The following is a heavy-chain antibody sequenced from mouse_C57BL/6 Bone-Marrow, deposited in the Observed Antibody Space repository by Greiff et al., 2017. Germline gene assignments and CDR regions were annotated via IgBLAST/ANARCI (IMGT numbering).Heavy chain of an antibody. CDR2: IDPANGNT. J-gene: IGHJ2*01. D-gene: IGHD2-1*01. CDR3: ATVFYYGNSRYFDY. Sequence: EVKLQESVAELVRPGASVKLSCTASGFNIKNTYMHWVKQRPEQGLEWIGRIDPANGNTKYAPKFQGKATITADTSSNTAYLQLSSLTSEDTAIYYGATVFYYGNSRYFDYWGQGTTLTVSS. CDR1: GFNIKNTY. V-gene: IGHV14-3*01.